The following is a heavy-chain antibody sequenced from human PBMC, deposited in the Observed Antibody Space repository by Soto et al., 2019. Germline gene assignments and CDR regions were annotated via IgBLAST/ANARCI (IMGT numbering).Heavy chain of an antibody. D-gene: IGHD6-19*01. CDR2: VYYTGST. J-gene: IGHJ4*02. CDR1: GGSISGSY. CDR3: ARSVAVPGAHIDY. Sequence: PSETLSLTCSVSGGSISGSYWSWIRQSPGKGLEWLGYVYYTGSTNYSPSLRSRVSISVDTSKNEFSLRLSSVTAADTPMYFCARSVAVPGAHIDYWGQGTQVTSPQ. V-gene: IGHV4-59*01.